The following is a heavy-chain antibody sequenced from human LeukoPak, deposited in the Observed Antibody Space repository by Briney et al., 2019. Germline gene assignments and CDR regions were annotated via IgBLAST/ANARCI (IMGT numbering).Heavy chain of an antibody. Sequence: SETLSLTCTVSGGSVSSYYWSWIRQSLGKGLEWIGYIYTSGSTNYNPSLKSRVTISVDTSKNQFSLKLSSVTAADTAVYYCARRDHYYYYMDVWGKGTTVTVSS. CDR1: GGSVSSYY. CDR3: ARRDHYYYYMDV. V-gene: IGHV4-4*09. CDR2: IYTSGST. J-gene: IGHJ6*03.